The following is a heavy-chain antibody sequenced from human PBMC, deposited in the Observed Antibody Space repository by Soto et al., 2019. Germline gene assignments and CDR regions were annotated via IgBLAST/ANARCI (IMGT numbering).Heavy chain of an antibody. CDR2: FIPIFGTA. V-gene: IGHV1-69*13. D-gene: IGHD2-2*01. CDR3: ARVLMAHCSSTSCYAYYYYGMDV. J-gene: IGHJ6*02. CDR1: GGTFSSYA. Sequence: SVKVSCKASGGTFSSYAISWVRQAPGQGLEWMGGFIPIFGTANYAQKFQGRVTITADESTSTAYMELSSLRSEDTAVYYCARVLMAHCSSTSCYAYYYYGMDVWGQGTTVTVS.